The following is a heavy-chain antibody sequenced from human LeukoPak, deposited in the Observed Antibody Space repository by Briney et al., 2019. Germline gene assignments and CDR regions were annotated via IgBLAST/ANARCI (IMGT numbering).Heavy chain of an antibody. CDR1: GFSFSSFW. Sequence: GGSLRLSCTASGFSFSSFWMSWVRQAPGKGLEWVANIKDDGSVKNHVDSLKGRFSISRDNARNSLYLQISSLRAEDTAVYYCAREVVATASAFDCWGQGTLVTVSS. CDR2: IKDDGSVK. CDR3: AREVVATASAFDC. V-gene: IGHV3-7*03. J-gene: IGHJ4*02. D-gene: IGHD2-21*01.